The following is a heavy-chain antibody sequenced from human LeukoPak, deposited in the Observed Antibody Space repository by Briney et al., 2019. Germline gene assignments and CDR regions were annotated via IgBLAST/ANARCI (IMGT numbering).Heavy chain of an antibody. CDR1: GFTFSSYG. CDR2: ISYDGSNK. V-gene: IGHV3-30*18. CDR3: AKDSSGAYDGDAFDI. J-gene: IGHJ3*02. Sequence: GGSLRLSCAASGFTFSSYGMHWVRQAPGKGLEWVAVISYDGSNKYYADSVKGRFTISRDNSKNTLYLQMNSLRAEDTAVYYCAKDSSGAYDGDAFDIWGQGTMVTVSS. D-gene: IGHD6-25*01.